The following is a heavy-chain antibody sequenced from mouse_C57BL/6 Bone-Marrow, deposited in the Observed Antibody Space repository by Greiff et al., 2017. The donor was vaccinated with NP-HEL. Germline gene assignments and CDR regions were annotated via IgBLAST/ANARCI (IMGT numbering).Heavy chain of an antibody. J-gene: IGHJ3*01. Sequence: EVQLQQSGAELVRPGASVKLSCTASGFNIKDYYMHWVKQRPEQGLEWIGRIDPEDGDPEYAPKFQGKATMTADTSSNTAYLQLSSLTSEDTAVYYCTLYGSSYGGFAYWGQGTLVTVSA. V-gene: IGHV14-1*01. D-gene: IGHD1-1*01. CDR2: IDPEDGDP. CDR3: TLYGSSYGGFAY. CDR1: GFNIKDYY.